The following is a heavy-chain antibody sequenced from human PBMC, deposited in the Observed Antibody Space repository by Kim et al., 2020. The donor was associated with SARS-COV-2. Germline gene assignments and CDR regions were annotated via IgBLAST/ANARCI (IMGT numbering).Heavy chain of an antibody. CDR1: GFTLRSYW. CDR3: ARDAAVAGTDGLDI. CDR2: IKQDGSEN. J-gene: IGHJ3*02. Sequence: GGSLRLSCAAPGFTLRSYWMTWVRQAPGKGLEWVANIKQDGSENYYVDSVKGRFTISRDNAKNSLYLQMNSLRAEDTAVYYCARDAAVAGTDGLDIWGEGTMVTVSS. D-gene: IGHD6-19*01. V-gene: IGHV3-7*01.